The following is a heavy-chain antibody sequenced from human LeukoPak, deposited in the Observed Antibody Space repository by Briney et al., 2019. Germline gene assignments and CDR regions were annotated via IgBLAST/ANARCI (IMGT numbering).Heavy chain of an antibody. CDR3: AKITMVRGVVDY. Sequence: GGSLTLSCAASGLTFSSYGMHWVRQAPGKGLEWVAFTRYDGSNKYYADSVKGRFTISRDNSKNTLYLQMNSLRAEDTAVYYCAKITMVRGVVDYWGQGTLVTVSS. D-gene: IGHD3-10*01. CDR2: TRYDGSNK. J-gene: IGHJ4*02. CDR1: GLTFSSYG. V-gene: IGHV3-30*02.